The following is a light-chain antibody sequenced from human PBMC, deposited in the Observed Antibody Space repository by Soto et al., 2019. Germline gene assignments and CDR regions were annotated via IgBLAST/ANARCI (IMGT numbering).Light chain of an antibody. V-gene: IGKV3-20*01. Sequence: EIVLTQSPGTLSLSPGERATLSCRASQSVSSSYLAWYQQKPGQAPTPLIYGASSRATGIPDRFSGSGSGTDFTLTISRLSPEDLAVYYCLQYGSSPYTFGQGTKLEIK. J-gene: IGKJ2*01. CDR1: QSVSSSY. CDR2: GAS. CDR3: LQYGSSPYT.